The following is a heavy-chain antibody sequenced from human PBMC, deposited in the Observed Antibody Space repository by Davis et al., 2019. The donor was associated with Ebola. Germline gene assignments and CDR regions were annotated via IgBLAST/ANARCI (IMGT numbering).Heavy chain of an antibody. Sequence: GESLKISCAASGFTFSSYSMNWVRQAPGKGLEWVSSISSSSNFIYYADSMKGRFTISRDNAKNSLFLQMNSLRAEDTAVYYCARPPLYSGYDGGVYWGQGTLVTVSS. CDR1: GFTFSSYS. J-gene: IGHJ4*02. D-gene: IGHD5-12*01. CDR2: ISSSSNFI. CDR3: ARPPLYSGYDGGVY. V-gene: IGHV3-21*01.